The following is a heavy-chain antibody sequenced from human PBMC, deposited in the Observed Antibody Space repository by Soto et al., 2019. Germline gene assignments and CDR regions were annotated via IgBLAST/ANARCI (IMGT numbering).Heavy chain of an antibody. J-gene: IGHJ4*02. D-gene: IGHD2-8*02. CDR3: ARAEFDAGRGHFGY. V-gene: IGHV3-30-3*01. CDR2: ISYGGNNK. CDR1: GFTFSTSA. Sequence: QVQVVESGGGVVQPGGSLRLSCAASGFTFSTSAMHWVRQAPGKGLEWMAVISYGGNNKYYADSVKGRFTISRDISESTLYLQMNSLRPEDTAVYYCARAEFDAGRGHFGYLGQGTLVSVSS.